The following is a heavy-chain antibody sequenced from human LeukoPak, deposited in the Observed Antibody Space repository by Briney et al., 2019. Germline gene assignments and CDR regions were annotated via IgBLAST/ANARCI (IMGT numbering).Heavy chain of an antibody. V-gene: IGHV4-59*01. CDR2: VYYSGST. D-gene: IGHD6-13*01. J-gene: IGHJ4*02. CDR3: ARVTGYMTGDYFDY. Sequence: SGTLSLTCTVSRGSINSYYWSWIRQPPGKGREWIGYVYYSGSTNYNPSLKSRVTISVDTSKNQFSPRLSSVTAADTAMYYWARVTGYMTGDYFDYWGQGTLITVSS. CDR1: RGSINSYY.